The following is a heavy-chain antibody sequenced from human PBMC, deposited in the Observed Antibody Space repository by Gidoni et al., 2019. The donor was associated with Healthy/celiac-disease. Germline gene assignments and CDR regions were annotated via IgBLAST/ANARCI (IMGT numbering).Heavy chain of an antibody. CDR3: ASDSSGFLAFDI. J-gene: IGHJ3*02. D-gene: IGHD3-22*01. V-gene: IGHV4-39*01. CDR2: IYYTGST. Sequence: QLQLQESGPGLVKPSETLSLPCTVSGGSISSSSYYWGWLRPPPGKGLEWIGSIYYTGSTYYNPSLKSRVTISVDTSKNQFSLKLSSVTAADTAVYYCASDSSGFLAFDIWGQGTMVTVSS. CDR1: GGSISSSSYY.